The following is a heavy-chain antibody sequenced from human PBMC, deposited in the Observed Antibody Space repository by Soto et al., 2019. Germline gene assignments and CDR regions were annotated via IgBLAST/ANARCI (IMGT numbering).Heavy chain of an antibody. Sequence: PGGSLRLSCAASGFTFSSHAMSWVRQAPGKGLEWVSSISGGGGSTFYANSVEGRFTISRDNSKNTLYLQLNSLRAEDTAIYYCAKDYALYSDYTSDFFFDYWGQGTLVTVSS. D-gene: IGHD4-17*01. CDR1: GFTFSSHA. CDR3: AKDYALYSDYTSDFFFDY. J-gene: IGHJ4*02. V-gene: IGHV3-23*01. CDR2: ISGGGGST.